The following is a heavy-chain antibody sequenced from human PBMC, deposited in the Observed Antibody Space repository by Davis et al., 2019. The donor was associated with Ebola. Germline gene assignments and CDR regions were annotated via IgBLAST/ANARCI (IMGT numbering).Heavy chain of an antibody. Sequence: GESLKISCAASGFTFSGSAMHWVRQASGKGLEWVGRIRSKANSYATAYAASVKGRFTISRDDSKNTAYLQMNSLKTEDTAVDYCTTTTTTNDYWGQGTLVTVSS. CDR2: IRSKANSYAT. V-gene: IGHV3-73*01. CDR3: TTTTTTNDY. J-gene: IGHJ4*02. CDR1: GFTFSGSA. D-gene: IGHD4-17*01.